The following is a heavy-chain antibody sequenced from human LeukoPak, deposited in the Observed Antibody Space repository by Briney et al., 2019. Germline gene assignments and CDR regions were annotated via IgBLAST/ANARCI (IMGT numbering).Heavy chain of an antibody. CDR3: ASVGDSHMFDN. CDR2: IYYSGKV. CDR1: GGSMSSYY. J-gene: IGHJ4*02. Sequence: EASETLSLTCTVSGGSMSSYYWTWIRQPPGKGLEWIGHIYYSGKVYYNPSLRSRVVISVDTSENQFSLKLNSVTAADTAVYYCASVGDSHMFDNWGQGTLVTVSS. V-gene: IGHV4-59*08. D-gene: IGHD4-17*01.